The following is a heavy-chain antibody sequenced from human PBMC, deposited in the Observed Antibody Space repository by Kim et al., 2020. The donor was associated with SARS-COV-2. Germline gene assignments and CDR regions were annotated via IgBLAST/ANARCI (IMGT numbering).Heavy chain of an antibody. CDR3: TRHTYSSSWYLRYYYYGMDV. V-gene: IGHV3-73*01. Sequence: GGSLRLSCAASGFTFSGSAMHWVRQASGKGLEWVGRIRSKANSYATAYAASVKGRFTISRDDSKNTAYLQMNSLKTEDTAVYYCTRHTYSSSWYLRYYYYGMDVWGQGTTVTVSS. D-gene: IGHD6-13*01. CDR2: IRSKANSYAT. J-gene: IGHJ6*02. CDR1: GFTFSGSA.